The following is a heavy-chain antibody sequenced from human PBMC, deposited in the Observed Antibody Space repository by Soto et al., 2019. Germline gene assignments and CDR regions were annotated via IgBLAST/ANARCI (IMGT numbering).Heavy chain of an antibody. J-gene: IGHJ6*02. CDR2: ISPNSGGT. Sequence: ASVKVSCKASGYTFTGYYMHWVRQAPGQGLEWMGWISPNSGGTNYAQKFQGWVTMTRDTSISTAYMELSRLRSDDTAVYYCARDSSPSYYCSGGSCYPGGYYYYGMDVWGQGTTVTVSS. CDR3: ARDSSPSYYCSGGSCYPGGYYYYGMDV. V-gene: IGHV1-2*04. D-gene: IGHD2-15*01. CDR1: GYTFTGYY.